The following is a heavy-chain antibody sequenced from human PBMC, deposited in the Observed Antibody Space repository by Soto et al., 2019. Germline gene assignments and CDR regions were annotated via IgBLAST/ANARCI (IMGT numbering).Heavy chain of an antibody. D-gene: IGHD1-7*01. CDR2: ISAYNGNT. CDR3: ARDRGYNWNYGWFDP. Sequence: QVQLVQSGAEVKKPGASVKVSCKASGYTFTSYGISWVRQAPGQGLEWMGRISAYNGNTNYAQKLQGRVTMTTDTATSTAYMELRSLRSDDTAVYYCARDRGYNWNYGWFDPWGQGTLVSVSS. CDR1: GYTFTSYG. J-gene: IGHJ5*02. V-gene: IGHV1-18*01.